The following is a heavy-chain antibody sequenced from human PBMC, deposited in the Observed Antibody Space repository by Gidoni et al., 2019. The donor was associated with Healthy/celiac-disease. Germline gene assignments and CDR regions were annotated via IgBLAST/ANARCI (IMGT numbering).Heavy chain of an antibody. CDR3: AKDKRGDYGLFDY. CDR2: ISWNSGSI. CDR1: GFTFDDYA. V-gene: IGHV3-9*01. J-gene: IGHJ4*02. Sequence: EVQLVESGGGLVQPGRSLRLSCAASGFTFDDYAMHWVRPAPGKGLECVSGISWNSGSIGYADSVKGRFTISRDNAKNSLYLQMNSLRAEDTALYYCAKDKRGDYGLFDYWGQGTLVTVSS. D-gene: IGHD4-17*01.